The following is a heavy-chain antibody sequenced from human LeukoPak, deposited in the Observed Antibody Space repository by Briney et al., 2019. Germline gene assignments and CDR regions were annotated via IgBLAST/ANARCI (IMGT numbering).Heavy chain of an antibody. CDR2: IDPSDSYT. V-gene: IGHV5-10-1*01. Sequence: GASLQISCEGSGSIFTSYWISWGRELPGKGVEWMGRIDPSDSYTTSRPSFQGHVTISADKSISTAYLQWSSLKASDTAMYYCARLNKDGFNWFDPWGQGTLVTVSS. CDR3: ARLNKDGFNWFDP. J-gene: IGHJ5*02. D-gene: IGHD5-24*01. CDR1: GSIFTSYW.